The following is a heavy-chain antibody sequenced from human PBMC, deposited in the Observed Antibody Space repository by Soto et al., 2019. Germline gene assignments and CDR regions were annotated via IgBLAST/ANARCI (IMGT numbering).Heavy chain of an antibody. Sequence: GASVKVSCKASGGTFSSYTISWVRQAPGQGLEWMGRIIPILGIANYAQKFQGRVTITADKSTSTAYMELSSLRSEDTAVYYCSREGFDVVVVPAAPNWFDPWGQGTLVTVSS. CDR1: GGTFSSYT. J-gene: IGHJ5*02. V-gene: IGHV1-69*04. CDR3: SREGFDVVVVPAAPNWFDP. D-gene: IGHD2-2*01. CDR2: IIPILGIA.